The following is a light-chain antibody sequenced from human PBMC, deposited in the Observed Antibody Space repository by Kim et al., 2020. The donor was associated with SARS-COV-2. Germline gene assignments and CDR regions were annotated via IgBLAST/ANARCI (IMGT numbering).Light chain of an antibody. CDR1: QSVRNN. CDR3: QQYTNWPPEYT. CDR2: AAS. Sequence: EIVMTQSPATLSVSPGERATLSCRASQSVRNNLAWYQQKPSQSPRLIIYAASTRATGVPARFTGSGSGTEFTLTISSLQSEDFAVYYCQQYTNWPPEYTFGQGTKLEI. V-gene: IGKV3-15*01. J-gene: IGKJ2*01.